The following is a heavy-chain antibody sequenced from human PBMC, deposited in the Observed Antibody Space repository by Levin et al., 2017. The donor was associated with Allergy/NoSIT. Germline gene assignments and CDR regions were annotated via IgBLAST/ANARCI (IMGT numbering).Heavy chain of an antibody. CDR1: GFTFSNYD. CDR2: VSGNGRNT. D-gene: IGHD3-9*01. J-gene: IGHJ5*02. V-gene: IGHV3-23*01. Sequence: AASVKVSCAASGFTFSNYDMSWVRQAPGKGLEWVSAVSGNGRNTYYADSVKGRFSISRDNSKNTVYLQMNSLRAEDTALYYCAKFYFGSSDPWGQGTLVTVSS. CDR3: AKFYFGSSDP.